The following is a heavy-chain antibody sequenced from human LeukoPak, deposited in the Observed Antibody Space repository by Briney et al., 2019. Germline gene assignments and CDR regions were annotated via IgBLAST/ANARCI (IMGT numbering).Heavy chain of an antibody. J-gene: IGHJ4*02. CDR3: AREGYARTPLDY. D-gene: IGHD2-2*01. CDR1: GYTFTSYD. CDR2: MNPNSGNT. Sequence: AASVKVSCKASGYTFTSYDINWVRQATGQGLEWMGWMNPNSGNTGYAQKFQGRVTMTRNTSISTAYMELSSLRSEDTAVYYCAREGYARTPLDYWGQGTLVTVSS. V-gene: IGHV1-8*01.